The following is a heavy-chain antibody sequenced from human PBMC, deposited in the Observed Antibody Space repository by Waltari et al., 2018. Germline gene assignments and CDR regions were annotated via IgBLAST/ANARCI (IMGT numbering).Heavy chain of an antibody. CDR3: AREALWFGELDI. Sequence: QVQLVASGGGVVQPGRSLRLSCAAFGLPFRSSAIPLVRQAPGKGLEWVAVISYDGSNKYYADSVKGRFTISRDNSKNTLYLQMNSLRAEDTAVYYCAREALWFGELDIWGQGTMVTVSS. D-gene: IGHD3-10*01. V-gene: IGHV3-30-3*01. J-gene: IGHJ3*02. CDR2: ISYDGSNK. CDR1: GLPFRSSA.